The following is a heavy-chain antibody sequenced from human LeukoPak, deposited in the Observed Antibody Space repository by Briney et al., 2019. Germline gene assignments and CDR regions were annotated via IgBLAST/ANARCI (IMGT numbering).Heavy chain of an antibody. CDR1: GFTFSSYG. D-gene: IGHD3-3*01. Sequence: GGSLRLSCAASGFTFSSYGMHWVRQAPGKGLEWVAVISYDGSNKYYADSVKGRFTISRDNSKNTLYLQMNSLRAEDTAVYYRASRGFYYDFWSAADYWGQGTLVTVSS. J-gene: IGHJ4*02. V-gene: IGHV3-30*03. CDR2: ISYDGSNK. CDR3: ASRGFYYDFWSAADY.